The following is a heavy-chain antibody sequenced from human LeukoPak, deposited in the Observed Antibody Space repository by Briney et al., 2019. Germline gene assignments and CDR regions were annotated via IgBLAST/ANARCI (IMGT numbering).Heavy chain of an antibody. V-gene: IGHV5-51*01. CDR3: VRKDRASYYVDY. J-gene: IGHJ4*02. D-gene: IGHD2-15*01. CDR1: GYIFTNYW. CDR2: IYPGDSDT. Sequence: GESLNISCKGSGYIFTNYWIGWVRQMPGKGLEWMGIIYPGDSDTRYSRSFQGQVTISADKSITTAYLQWNSLTASDSAMYYCVRKDRASYYVDYWGQGTLVTVSS.